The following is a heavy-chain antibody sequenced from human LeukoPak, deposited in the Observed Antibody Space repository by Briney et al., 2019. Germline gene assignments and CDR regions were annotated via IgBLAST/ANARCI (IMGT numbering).Heavy chain of an antibody. V-gene: IGHV4-59*01. CDR1: GGSISSYY. CDR2: IYYSGST. CDR3: ARLFSGYGYYYYYYGMDV. Sequence: PSETLSLTCTVSGGSISSYYWSWIRQPPGKGLEWIGYIYYSGSTNYNPSIKSRVTISVDTSKNQFSLKLSSVTAADTAVYYCARLFSGYGYYYYYYGMDVWGQGTTVTVSS. D-gene: IGHD3-22*01. J-gene: IGHJ6*02.